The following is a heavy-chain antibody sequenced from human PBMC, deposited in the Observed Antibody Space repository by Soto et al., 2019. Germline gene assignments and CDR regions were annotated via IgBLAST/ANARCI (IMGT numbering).Heavy chain of an antibody. CDR2: ISESGGST. CDR3: AKRSPYSSGWYSPIFDY. Sequence: GGSLRLSCATSGFSFSDYAMSWVRQAPGKGLEWVSVISESGGSTHYADSVRGRFTVSRDNSKNSLSLRMNSLRDEDTAVYFCAKRSPYSSGWYSPIFDYWGQGALVTVSS. V-gene: IGHV3-23*01. J-gene: IGHJ4*02. CDR1: GFSFSDYA. D-gene: IGHD6-13*01.